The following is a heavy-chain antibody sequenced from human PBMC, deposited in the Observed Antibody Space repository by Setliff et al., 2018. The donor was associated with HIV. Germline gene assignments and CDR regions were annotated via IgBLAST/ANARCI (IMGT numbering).Heavy chain of an antibody. D-gene: IGHD2-15*01. V-gene: IGHV1-46*01. CDR1: GYTFSSYS. CDR2: ITPSGGSR. J-gene: IGHJ6*02. Sequence: ASVKVSCKTSGYTFSSYSLHWVRQGPGQGLEWMGIITPSGGSRSYAQKFQGRLTMTRDMSTSTVHMDLSSLRPEDTAVYYCARGGWSGGGPLHYSYYYLDVWGQGTAVTAP. CDR3: ARGGWSGGGPLHYSYYYLDV.